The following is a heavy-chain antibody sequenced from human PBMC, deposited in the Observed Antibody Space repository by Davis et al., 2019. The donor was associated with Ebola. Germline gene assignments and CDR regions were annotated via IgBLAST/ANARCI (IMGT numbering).Heavy chain of an antibody. CDR2: INPSDGDT. Sequence: ASVKVSCKASGYTFTTYYMVWVRQAPGQGLEWMGIINPSDGDTRYAQKFQGRVTMTTDTSTGTAYMELRSLRSDDTAVYFCARTSIVGTTTTASDIWGQGTMVTVSS. V-gene: IGHV1-46*01. CDR1: GYTFTTYY. CDR3: ARTSIVGTTTTASDI. D-gene: IGHD1-26*01. J-gene: IGHJ3*02.